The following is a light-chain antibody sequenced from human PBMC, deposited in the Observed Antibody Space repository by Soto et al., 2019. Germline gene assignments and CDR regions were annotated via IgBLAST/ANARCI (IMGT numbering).Light chain of an antibody. Sequence: EIVMTQSPDTLCVSPGESATLSFRASQDVGNNLAWYQQQPGQAPRLLIYGASTRATGIPARFSGSGSGTDFTLTISRLEPEDFAVYYCQQYGSSGTFGQGTKVDIK. CDR1: QDVGNN. V-gene: IGKV3-15*01. CDR3: QQYGSSGT. CDR2: GAS. J-gene: IGKJ1*01.